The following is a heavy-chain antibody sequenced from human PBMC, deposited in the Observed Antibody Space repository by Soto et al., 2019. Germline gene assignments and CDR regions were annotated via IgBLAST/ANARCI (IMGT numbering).Heavy chain of an antibody. D-gene: IGHD2-15*01. CDR3: AKEVRLRGGGAFDI. CDR1: GFTFSSYG. J-gene: IGHJ3*02. Sequence: EVQLLESGGGLVQPGGSLRLSCAASGFTFSSYGMSWVRQAPGKGLEWVSDISGSGGSTYYADSVKGRFTILRDNSKNTLYLHMDSLRAEATAVYYCAKEVRLRGGGAFDIWGQGTMVTVSS. V-gene: IGHV3-23*01. CDR2: ISGSGGST.